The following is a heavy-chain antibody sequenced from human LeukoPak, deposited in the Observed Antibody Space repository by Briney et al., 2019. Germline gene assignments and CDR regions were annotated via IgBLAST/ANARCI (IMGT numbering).Heavy chain of an antibody. D-gene: IGHD3-10*01. CDR2: ISASSRTI. CDR3: AKSRGWFEVLDV. J-gene: IGHJ3*01. V-gene: IGHV3-48*04. CDR1: GFDFTGNH. Sequence: GGSLRLSCAASGFDFTGNHMNWVRQVPGKGLEWLSYISASSRTIHYADSVKGRFTVSRDNAENSLYLQMDSLRVEDTAIYYCAKSRGWFEVLDVWGQGALVTVSS.